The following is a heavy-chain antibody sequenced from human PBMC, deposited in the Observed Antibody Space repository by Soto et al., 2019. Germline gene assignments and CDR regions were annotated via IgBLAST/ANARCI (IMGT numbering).Heavy chain of an antibody. V-gene: IGHV4-59*01. CDR2: IYDSGTT. J-gene: IGHJ5*01. Sequence: QVQVQESGPGLVKPSETLSLTCTVSGGSISSYYWNWIRQSPGKGLEWIGNIYDSGTTNYNLSLKRRVTISIDKSNNQLSLRWDSVTAADTAVYYCARGGYRTLAWFDSWGQGTLVTVSS. CDR3: ARGGYRTLAWFDS. CDR1: GGSISSYY. D-gene: IGHD5-12*01.